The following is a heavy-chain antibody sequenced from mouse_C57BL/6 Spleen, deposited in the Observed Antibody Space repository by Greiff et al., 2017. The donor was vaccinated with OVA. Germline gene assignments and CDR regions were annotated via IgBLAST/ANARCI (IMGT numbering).Heavy chain of an antibody. V-gene: IGHV1-15*01. D-gene: IGHD2-4*01. J-gene: IGHJ3*01. CDR2: IDPETGGT. CDR3: TRGLIYDDYGAWFAY. CDR1: GYTFTDYE. Sequence: VQLQQSGAELVRPGASVTLSCKASGYTFTDYEMHWVKQTPVHGLEWIGAIDPETGGTAYNQKFKGKAILTADKSSSTAYMELRSLTSEDSAVYYCTRGLIYDDYGAWFAYWGQGTLVTVSA.